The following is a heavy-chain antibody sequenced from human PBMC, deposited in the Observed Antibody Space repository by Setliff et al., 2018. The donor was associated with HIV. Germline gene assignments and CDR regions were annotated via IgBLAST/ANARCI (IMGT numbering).Heavy chain of an antibody. J-gene: IGHJ3*01. V-gene: IGHV4-34*01. CDR1: GGSFSGYH. D-gene: IGHD3-3*01. CDR3: ARLIGRYGVVVRPNGHAFDV. CDR2: INHTGSS. Sequence: PSETLSLTCAVYGGSFSGYHWSWIRQPPGKGLEWIGEINHTGSSNYNPSLKSRVIILPDPSKNQFSLRLSSVTAADTAVYYCARLIGRYGVVVRPNGHAFDVWGQGTMVTVSS.